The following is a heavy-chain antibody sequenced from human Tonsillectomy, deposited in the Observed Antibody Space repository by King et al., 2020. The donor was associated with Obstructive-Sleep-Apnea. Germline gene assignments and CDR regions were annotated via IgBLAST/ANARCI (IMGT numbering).Heavy chain of an antibody. CDR1: GGSMNFYY. V-gene: IGHV4-59*01. J-gene: IGHJ2*01. CDR3: ARVGDFLTGYYTGYFDL. D-gene: IGHD3-9*01. CDR2: MYYDGST. Sequence: QLQESGPGLVKPSETLSLTCTVSGGSMNFYYWSWIRQPPGKGLDWIGSMYYDGSTNYNPPLKSRATISVDTSKNQFSLKLSFVTAADTAVYYCARVGDFLTGYYTGYFDLWGRGTLVTVSS.